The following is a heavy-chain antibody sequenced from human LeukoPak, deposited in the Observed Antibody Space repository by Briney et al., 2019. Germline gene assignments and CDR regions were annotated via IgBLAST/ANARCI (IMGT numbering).Heavy chain of an antibody. J-gene: IGHJ3*01. CDR2: ISYSGTT. V-gene: IGHV4-59*11. CDR1: GGSISSHY. Sequence: PSETLSLTCTVSGGSISSHYWSFIRQPPGKGLQWIGYISYSGTTKSNPSLESRVTISVDPSKSQFSLKLSSVTAADTAVYYCAADGTSSQNAFDVWGQGTMVAVSS. D-gene: IGHD6-6*01. CDR3: AADGTSSQNAFDV.